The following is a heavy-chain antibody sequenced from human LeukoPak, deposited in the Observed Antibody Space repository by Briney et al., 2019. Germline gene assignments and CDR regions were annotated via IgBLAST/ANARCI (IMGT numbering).Heavy chain of an antibody. J-gene: IGHJ4*02. V-gene: IGHV3-30*02. CDR2: IRYDGRNK. CDR1: GLIFIIYS. CDR3: ARDRLQVDY. Sequence: GGPLTLLCAPSGLIFIIYSTQWARHSPRKGLEWVTYIRYDGRNKFYTDSGKGRFTIPRDNPKNSVYPQINRLRAEDTGVYLFARDRLQVDYWGQGTLVTVSS.